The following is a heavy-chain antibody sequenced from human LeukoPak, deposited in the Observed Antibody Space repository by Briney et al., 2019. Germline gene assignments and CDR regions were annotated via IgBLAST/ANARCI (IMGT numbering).Heavy chain of an antibody. CDR3: ARHLKSVINPTFDY. CDR1: GFTFSSYS. V-gene: IGHV3-21*01. J-gene: IGHJ4*02. D-gene: IGHD3-10*01. CDR2: ISSSSDYI. Sequence: PGGSLRLSCGASGFTFSSYSMNWVRQAPGKGLEWVSSISSSSDYIYYADSVKGRFTISRDNAKSSLYLQMISLRAEDMAVYYCARHLKSVINPTFDYWGQGTLVTVSS.